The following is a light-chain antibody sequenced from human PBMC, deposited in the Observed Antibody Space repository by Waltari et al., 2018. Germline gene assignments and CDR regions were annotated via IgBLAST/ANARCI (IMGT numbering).Light chain of an antibody. J-gene: IGLJ1*01. CDR3: SSYAGSNKV. CDR1: SSDRGGYNY. V-gene: IGLV2-8*01. CDR2: DVT. Sequence: QSAPTQPPSASGSLGQSVPISCTGTSSDRGGYNYVSWYQQHPGKAPKLMIYDVTKRPAGVPDRFSGSKSGNTASLTVSGLQAEDEADYYCSSYAGSNKVFGTGTKVTVL.